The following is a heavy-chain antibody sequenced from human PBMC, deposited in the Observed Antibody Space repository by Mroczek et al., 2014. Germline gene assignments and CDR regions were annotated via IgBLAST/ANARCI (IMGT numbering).Heavy chain of an antibody. J-gene: IGHJ4*02. V-gene: IGHV3-15*01. CDR1: GFTFNNAW. CDR2: IKSNTDGGTT. Sequence: EVQLVETGGGLVKPGGSLRLSCAASGFTFNNAWMSWVRQAPGKGLEWVGRIKSNTDGGTTDYAAPVKGRFTISRDDSKNTLYLQMNSLKTEDTAVYYCSTHTVTRWGQGTLVTVSS. D-gene: IGHD4-17*01. CDR3: STHTVTR.